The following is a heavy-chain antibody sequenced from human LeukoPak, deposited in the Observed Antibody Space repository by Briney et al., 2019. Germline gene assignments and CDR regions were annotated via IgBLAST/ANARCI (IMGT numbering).Heavy chain of an antibody. J-gene: IGHJ6*03. Sequence: SETLSLTCTVSGVSISSYYWSWLRQPAGKGLEGIGRIYTSGSNKYNPSLKSRVTMIVKTSKNQFSLRLSSVTAADTAVYYCARESSANYYYYYMDVWGKGTTVTISS. CDR1: GVSISSYY. CDR2: IYTSGSN. D-gene: IGHD2-2*01. V-gene: IGHV4-4*07. CDR3: ARESSANYYYYYMDV.